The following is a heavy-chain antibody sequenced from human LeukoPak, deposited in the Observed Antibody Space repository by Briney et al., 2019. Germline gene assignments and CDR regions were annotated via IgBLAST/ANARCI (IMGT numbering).Heavy chain of an antibody. CDR2: IHPDNGDT. J-gene: IGHJ4*02. Sequence: ASVKVSCKASGYTFPTCYIHWVRQAPGQGLEWIGWIHPDNGDTKYAQKFQGRVTLTRDTSIITAYMELSSLRSDDTATYYCARDRYTYGEIGFWGQGTPVTVSS. V-gene: IGHV1-2*02. CDR3: ARDRYTYGEIGF. D-gene: IGHD5-18*01. CDR1: GYTFPTCY.